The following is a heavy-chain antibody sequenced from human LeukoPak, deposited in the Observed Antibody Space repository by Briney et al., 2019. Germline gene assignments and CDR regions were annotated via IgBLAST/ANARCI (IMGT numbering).Heavy chain of an antibody. CDR1: GGTFSSYA. CDR2: IIPIFGTA. J-gene: IGHJ3*02. Sequence: EASVKVSCKASGGTFSSYAISWVRQAPGQGLEWMGRIIPIFGTANYAQKFQGRVTITTDESTSTAYMELSSLRSEDTAVYYCARVGRTGEFYGVIDIWGQGTMVTVSS. V-gene: IGHV1-69*05. D-gene: IGHD7-27*01. CDR3: ARVGRTGEFYGVIDI.